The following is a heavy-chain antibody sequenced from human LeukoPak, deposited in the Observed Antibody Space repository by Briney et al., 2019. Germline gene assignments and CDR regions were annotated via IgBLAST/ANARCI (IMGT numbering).Heavy chain of an antibody. CDR2: IYYSGST. J-gene: IGHJ4*02. CDR1: GDSISSSSYY. Sequence: KPSETLSLTCTVSGDSISSSSYYWGWIRQPPGKGLEWIGSIYYSGSTYYNPSLKSRVTISVDTSKNQFSLKLSSVTAADTAVYYCARLVGDYGGGNFDDWGQGTLVTVSS. CDR3: ARLVGDYGGGNFDD. D-gene: IGHD4-17*01. V-gene: IGHV4-39*01.